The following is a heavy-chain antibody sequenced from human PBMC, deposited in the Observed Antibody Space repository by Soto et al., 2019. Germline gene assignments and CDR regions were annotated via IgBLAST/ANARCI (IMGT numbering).Heavy chain of an antibody. CDR2: IKKDGSKI. Sequence: EVQLVESGGDLVQPGGSLRLSCAASAFSFASSWMTWVRQAPMKGMEWVANIKKDGSKINYLDSVRGRFTVSRDNAKNSLYLEMDSLRAEYTALYYCARDVSPGSSSLYLDAFDIWGQGTMVTVSS. CDR1: AFSFASSW. CDR3: ARDVSPGSSSLYLDAFDI. D-gene: IGHD6-13*01. J-gene: IGHJ3*02. V-gene: IGHV3-7*05.